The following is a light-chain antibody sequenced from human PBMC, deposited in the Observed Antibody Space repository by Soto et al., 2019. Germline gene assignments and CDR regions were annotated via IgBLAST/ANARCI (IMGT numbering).Light chain of an antibody. J-gene: IGKJ2*01. V-gene: IGKV3-20*01. CDR3: QQYGGSPPAYT. Sequence: EVVLTQSPGPLSLSPGERATLSCRASQSVDRNYLSWFQHKRGQPPRVLVFATSSRAAGTPVRFSGSGSGTNFPLTLTRVEPEDFGVYYCQQYGGSPPAYTFGLGTKLEI. CDR1: QSVDRNY. CDR2: ATS.